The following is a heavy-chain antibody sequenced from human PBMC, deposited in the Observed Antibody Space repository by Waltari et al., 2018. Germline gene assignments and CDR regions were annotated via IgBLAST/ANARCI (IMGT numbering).Heavy chain of an antibody. CDR2: IYSGGST. CDR3: ARTRITIFGVVIISYYGMDV. J-gene: IGHJ6*02. V-gene: IGHV3-53*01. Sequence: EVQLVESGGGLIQPGGSLRLSCAASGFTVSSNYMSWVRQAPGKGLEWVSVIYSGGSTYYAASVKGRFTISRDNSKNTLYLQMNSLRAEDTAVYYCARTRITIFGVVIISYYGMDVWGQGTTVTVSS. D-gene: IGHD3-3*01. CDR1: GFTVSSNY.